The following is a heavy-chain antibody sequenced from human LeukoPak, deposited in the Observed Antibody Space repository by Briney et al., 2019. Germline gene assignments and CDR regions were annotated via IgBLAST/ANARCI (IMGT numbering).Heavy chain of an antibody. CDR1: SGSISSYY. CDR3: AGQGVNYDFWSGYPLL. D-gene: IGHD3-3*01. CDR2: IYYSGST. Sequence: KPSETLSLTCTVSSGSISSYYWSWIRQPPGKGLEWIGYIYYSGSTNYNPSLKSRVTISVDTSKNQFSLKLSSVTAADTAVYYCAGQGVNYDFWSGYPLLWGQGTLVTVSS. J-gene: IGHJ4*02. V-gene: IGHV4-59*01.